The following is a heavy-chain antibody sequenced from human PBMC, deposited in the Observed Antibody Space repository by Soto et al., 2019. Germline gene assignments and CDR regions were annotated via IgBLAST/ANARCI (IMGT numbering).Heavy chain of an antibody. D-gene: IGHD2-2*01. CDR3: GRTYCSSANCYDDY. Sequence: QVQLQESGPGLVKPSETLSLTCTVSGDSVTSRNYYWSWIRQPPGKGLECIGYMYYSGSTNYNPSLKSRLTISIDTSKNQFSLRLTSVTAADTAVYYCGRTYCSSANCYDDYWGQGTLVTVSS. V-gene: IGHV4-61*01. J-gene: IGHJ4*02. CDR2: MYYSGST. CDR1: GDSVTSRNYY.